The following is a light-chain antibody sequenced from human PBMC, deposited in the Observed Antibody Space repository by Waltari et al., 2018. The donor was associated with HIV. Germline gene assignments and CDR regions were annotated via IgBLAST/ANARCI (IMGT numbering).Light chain of an antibody. CDR2: AAS. CDR1: QTISTY. J-gene: IGKJ1*01. CDR3: QQSYSVPWT. V-gene: IGKV1-39*01. Sequence: DIQMTQSPSSLSASVGDRVTISCRATQTISTYLNWYQQKPGKAPKLLIYAASSLQSGVPSRFSGRGSGTDFTLTISSLQPEDFATYYCQQSYSVPWTFGQGTKVEI.